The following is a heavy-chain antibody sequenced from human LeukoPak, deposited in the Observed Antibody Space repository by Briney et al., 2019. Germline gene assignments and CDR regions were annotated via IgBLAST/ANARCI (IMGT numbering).Heavy chain of an antibody. D-gene: IGHD6-6*01. CDR3: ARQSSSHNDH. J-gene: IGHJ4*02. Sequence: GESLKISCKGSTGLFTGYWIGWVRQMPGKGLEWMGIIYPGDSDTRYSPSFQGQVTISADKSISTAYLQWSSLKASDTAMYYCARQSSSHNDHWGQGTLVTVSS. CDR2: IYPGDSDT. V-gene: IGHV5-51*01. CDR1: TGLFTGYW.